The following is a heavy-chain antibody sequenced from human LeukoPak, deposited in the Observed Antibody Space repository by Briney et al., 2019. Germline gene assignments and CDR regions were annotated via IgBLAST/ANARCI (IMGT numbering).Heavy chain of an antibody. CDR2: IYYSGST. CDR1: GGSISSYY. J-gene: IGHJ6*02. CDR3: ARDGPPDILTGTYYGMDV. Sequence: SETLSLTCTVSGGSISSYYWSWIRQPPGKGLEWIGYIYYSGSTNYNPSLKSRVTISVDTSKNQFSLKLSSVTAADTAVYYCARDGPPDILTGTYYGMDVWGQGTTVTVSS. V-gene: IGHV4-59*01. D-gene: IGHD3-9*01.